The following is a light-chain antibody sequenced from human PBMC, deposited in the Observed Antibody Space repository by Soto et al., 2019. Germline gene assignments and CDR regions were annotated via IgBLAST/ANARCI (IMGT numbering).Light chain of an antibody. Sequence: HSVLNQPASVFGSPGQALTLSFPGNSSVVGSYNLVSWYQQHPGKAPKLMIYEGSKRPSGVSNRFSGSKSGNTASLTISGLQAEDEADYYCCSYAGSSTYVFGIGTKVTVL. J-gene: IGLJ1*01. CDR2: EGS. CDR3: CSYAGSSTYV. CDR1: SSVVGSYNL. V-gene: IGLV2-23*01.